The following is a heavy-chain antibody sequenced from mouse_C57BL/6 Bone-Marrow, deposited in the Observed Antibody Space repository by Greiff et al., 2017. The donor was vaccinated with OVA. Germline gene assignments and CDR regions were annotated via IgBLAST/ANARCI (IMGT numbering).Heavy chain of an antibody. CDR2: INPSSGYT. D-gene: IGHD2-1*01. Sequence: VQLQQSGAELARPGASVKMSCKASGYTFTSYTMHWVKQRPGQGLEWIGYINPSSGYTKYNQKFKDKATLTADKSSSTAYMQLSSLTSEDSAFYYCARRGKYGNYIFDCWGHGTTLTVSS. CDR3: ARRGKYGNYIFDC. J-gene: IGHJ2*01. CDR1: GYTFTSYT. V-gene: IGHV1-4*01.